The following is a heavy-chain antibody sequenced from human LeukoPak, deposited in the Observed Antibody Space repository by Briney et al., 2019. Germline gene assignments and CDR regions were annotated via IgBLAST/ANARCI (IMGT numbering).Heavy chain of an antibody. V-gene: IGHV3-7*01. J-gene: IGHJ4*02. Sequence: GESLRLSCAASGFTFSNSWMAWVRQAPGKGLEWLANIRQDGGVKHYVDSVEGRFTISRDNAENSLYLQMNILRAEDTAVYYCVKDTEGSLDYWGQGTLVAVSS. CDR2: IRQDGGVK. CDR3: VKDTEGSLDY. CDR1: GFTFSNSW. D-gene: IGHD1-26*01.